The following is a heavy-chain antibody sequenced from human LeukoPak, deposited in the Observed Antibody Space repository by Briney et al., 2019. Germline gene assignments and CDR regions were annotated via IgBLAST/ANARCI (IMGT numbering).Heavy chain of an antibody. Sequence: SETLSLTCTVPGDSISSSSYYWGWIRQPPGKELEWIGSIYYSGSTYYNPSLNSRVTISVDTSKNQFSLKLSSVTAADTAVYYCGRQANGENWFDPWGQGTLVTVSS. D-gene: IGHD2-8*01. V-gene: IGHV4-39*07. CDR1: GDSISSSSYY. J-gene: IGHJ5*02. CDR3: GRQANGENWFDP. CDR2: IYYSGST.